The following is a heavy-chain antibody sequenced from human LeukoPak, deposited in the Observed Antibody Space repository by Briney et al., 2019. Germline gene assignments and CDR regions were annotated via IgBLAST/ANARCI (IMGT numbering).Heavy chain of an antibody. CDR3: ARYYYESSFQY. D-gene: IGHD3-22*01. V-gene: IGHV4-39*01. J-gene: IGHJ4*02. CDR1: GGSISSSSYY. Sequence: SETLSLTCIVSGGSISSSSYYWGWIRQPPGKGLEWIGSTHYSGGTYKNPSLKSRVTISVDTSKNQFSLKLSSVTAADAAVYYRARYYYESSFQYWGQGTLVTASS. CDR2: THYSGGT.